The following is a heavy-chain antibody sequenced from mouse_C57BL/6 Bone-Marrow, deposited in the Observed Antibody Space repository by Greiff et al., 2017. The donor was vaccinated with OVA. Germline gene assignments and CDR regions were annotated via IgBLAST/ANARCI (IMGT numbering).Heavy chain of an antibody. V-gene: IGHV1-76*01. CDR1: GYTFTDYY. CDR3: ARLTYGSSSFDY. J-gene: IGHJ2*01. CDR2: IYPGSGNT. D-gene: IGHD1-1*01. Sequence: QVHVKQSGAELVRPGASVKLSCKASGYTFTDYYINWVKQRPGQGLEWIARIYPGSGNTYYNEKFKGKATLTAEKSSSTAYMQLSSLTSEDSAVYFCARLTYGSSSFDYWGQGTTLTVSS.